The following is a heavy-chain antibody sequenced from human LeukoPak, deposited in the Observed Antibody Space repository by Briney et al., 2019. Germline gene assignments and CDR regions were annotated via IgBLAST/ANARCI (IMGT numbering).Heavy chain of an antibody. CDR3: AKGVGSSGAHYGMDV. CDR2: VTGSGSNT. Sequence: GGSLRLSCAASGFTFSNYGMSWVRQAPGKGLEWISAVTGSGSNTYYADSVKGRFTISRDNSKNMLYLQLNSLRADDTAEYYCAKGVGSSGAHYGMDVWGQGTTVTVSS. J-gene: IGHJ6*02. D-gene: IGHD6-6*01. CDR1: GFTFSNYG. V-gene: IGHV3-23*01.